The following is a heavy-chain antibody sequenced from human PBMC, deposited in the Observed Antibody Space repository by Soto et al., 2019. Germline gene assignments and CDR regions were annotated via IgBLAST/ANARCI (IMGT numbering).Heavy chain of an antibody. J-gene: IGHJ5*02. Sequence: GYCGRWILQPPGKGLEWIGEINHSGSTNYNPSLKSRVTISVDTSKNQFSLKLSSVTAADTAVYYCARGSPDWFDPWGQGTLVTVSS. CDR2: INHSGST. CDR1: GYC. V-gene: IGHV4-34*01. CDR3: ARGSPDWFDP.